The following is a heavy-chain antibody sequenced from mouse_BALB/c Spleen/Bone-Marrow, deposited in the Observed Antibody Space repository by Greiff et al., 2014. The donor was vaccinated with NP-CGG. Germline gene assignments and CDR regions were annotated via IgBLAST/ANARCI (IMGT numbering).Heavy chain of an antibody. CDR1: GYTFTSYT. Sequence: QVQLQQPGAELARPGASVKMSCKASGYTFTSYTMHWVKQRPGQGLEWIGYINPSSGYTNYNQKFKDKATLTADKSSSTAYMQLSSLTSEDSAVYYCTRSYWYDVAWFAYWGQGTLVTVSA. J-gene: IGHJ3*01. V-gene: IGHV1-4*01. CDR2: INPSSGYT. D-gene: IGHD2-14*01. CDR3: TRSYWYDVAWFAY.